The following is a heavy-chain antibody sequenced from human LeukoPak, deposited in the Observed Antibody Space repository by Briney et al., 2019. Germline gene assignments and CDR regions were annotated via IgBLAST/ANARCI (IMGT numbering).Heavy chain of an antibody. Sequence: GGSLRLSCAASGLTFSSYAMSWVRQAPGKGLEWVSAISGSGGSTYYADSVKGRFAISRDNSKNTLYLQMNSLRAEDTAVYYCAKSGRGSGSYYNAYYFDYWGQGTLVTVSS. J-gene: IGHJ4*02. CDR3: AKSGRGSGSYYNAYYFDY. CDR1: GLTFSSYA. D-gene: IGHD3-10*01. V-gene: IGHV3-23*01. CDR2: ISGSGGST.